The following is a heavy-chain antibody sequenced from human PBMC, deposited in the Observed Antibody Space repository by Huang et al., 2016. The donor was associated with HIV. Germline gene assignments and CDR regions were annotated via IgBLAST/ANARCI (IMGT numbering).Heavy chain of an antibody. V-gene: IGHV3-30*18. CDR1: GFTFSSYG. Sequence: QVQLVESGGGVVQPGRSLRISCAASGFTFSSYGMHWVRQARGKGVEWVAVISYDAKTKEYADSVKGRFSISRDNSKTTVYLQLNSLRLEDTAVYYCAKGGSAAAVPDFWGQGTLVTVSS. CDR3: AKGGSAAAVPDF. J-gene: IGHJ4*02. CDR2: ISYDAKTK. D-gene: IGHD6-13*01.